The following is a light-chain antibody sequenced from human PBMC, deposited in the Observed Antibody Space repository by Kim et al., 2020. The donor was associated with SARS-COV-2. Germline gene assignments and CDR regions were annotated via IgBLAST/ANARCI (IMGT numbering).Light chain of an antibody. Sequence: SASVGDRVTITCRASQSISSWLAWYQQKPGKAPKLLIYDAYTLESGVPSRFSGSGYGTELTLTISSLQPEDVATYYCQQYNSYSTFGQGTKVEI. CDR1: QSISSW. CDR2: DAY. V-gene: IGKV1-5*01. CDR3: QQYNSYST. J-gene: IGKJ1*01.